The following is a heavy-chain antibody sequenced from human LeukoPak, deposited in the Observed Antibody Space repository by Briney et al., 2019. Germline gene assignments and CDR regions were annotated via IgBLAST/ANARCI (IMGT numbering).Heavy chain of an antibody. D-gene: IGHD1-1*01. CDR2: LSGRGRNT. CDR3: AKSIMGTTGLLDS. Sequence: GGSLRLSCAASGFTFSSYSMNWVHQAPGKGLEWVSVLSGRGRNTNYADSVKGRFTISRDNSKNTLFLQMNSLRADDTAVYYCAKSIMGTTGLLDSWGQGTLVTVSS. CDR1: GFTFSSYS. V-gene: IGHV3-23*01. J-gene: IGHJ4*02.